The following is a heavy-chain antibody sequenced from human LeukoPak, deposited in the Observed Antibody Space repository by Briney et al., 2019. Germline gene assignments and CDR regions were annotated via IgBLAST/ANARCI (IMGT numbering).Heavy chain of an antibody. CDR1: GGTFNSYA. V-gene: IGHV1-69*05. CDR3: ARVGIQLWYFDY. CDR2: IIPIFGTA. Sequence: GASVKVSCKASGGTFNSYAISWVRQAPGQGLEWMGGIIPIFGTANYAQKFQGRVTITTDESTSTAYMELSSLRSEDTAVYYCARVGIQLWYFDYWGQGTLVTVSS. D-gene: IGHD5-18*01. J-gene: IGHJ4*02.